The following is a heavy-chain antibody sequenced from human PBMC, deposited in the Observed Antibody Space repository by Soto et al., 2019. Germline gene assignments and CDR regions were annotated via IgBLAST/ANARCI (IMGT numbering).Heavy chain of an antibody. D-gene: IGHD3-10*01. J-gene: IGHJ5*02. CDR1: GGSISSSNW. V-gene: IGHV4-4*02. CDR3: ARELAYYYGSGSYSRNWFDP. CDR2: IYHSGST. Sequence: PSETLSLTCAVSGGSISSSNWWSWVRQPPGKGLEWIGEIYHSGSTNYNPSLKSRVTISVDTSKNQFSLKLSSVTAADTAVYYCARELAYYYGSGSYSRNWFDPWGQGTLVTVSS.